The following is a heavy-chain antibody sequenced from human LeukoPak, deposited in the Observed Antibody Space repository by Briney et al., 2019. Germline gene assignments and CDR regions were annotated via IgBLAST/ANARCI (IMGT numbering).Heavy chain of an antibody. V-gene: IGHV3-23*01. CDR2: ISPSGDIT. J-gene: IGHJ4*02. Sequence: GGSLRLSCAASGFTFSSYEMNWVRQAPGKGLEWVSGISPSGDITYYADSVKGRFTISRDNSKNTLYLEVISLTAEDTALYYCAKDDAWLRFGEWSQGTLVTVSS. CDR1: GFTFSSYE. CDR3: AKDDAWLRFGE. D-gene: IGHD3-10*01.